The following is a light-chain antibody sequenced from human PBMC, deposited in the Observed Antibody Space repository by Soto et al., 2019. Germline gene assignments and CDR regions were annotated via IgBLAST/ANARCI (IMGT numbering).Light chain of an antibody. V-gene: IGLV2-14*01. Sequence: QSVLTQPASVSGSPGQSITISCTGTSSDVGGYNYVSWYQQHPGTAPKLMIYEVSNRPSGLSNRFSGSKSGNTASLTISGLQAEDEADYYCSSYTNSRSLYVFGTGTKVTV. CDR2: EVS. J-gene: IGLJ1*01. CDR3: SSYTNSRSLYV. CDR1: SSDVGGYNY.